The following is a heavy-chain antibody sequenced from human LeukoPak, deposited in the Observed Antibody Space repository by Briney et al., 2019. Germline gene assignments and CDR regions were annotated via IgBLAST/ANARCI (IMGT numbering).Heavy chain of an antibody. J-gene: IGHJ5*02. Sequence: ASVKVSRKASGYTFTSYYMHWVRQAPGQGLEWMGIINPSGGSTSYAQKFQGRVTMTRDTSTSTVYMELSSLRSEDTAVYYCARVGVSNWFDPWGQGTLVTVSS. CDR1: GYTFTSYY. V-gene: IGHV1-46*01. CDR2: INPSGGST. D-gene: IGHD6-13*01. CDR3: ARVGVSNWFDP.